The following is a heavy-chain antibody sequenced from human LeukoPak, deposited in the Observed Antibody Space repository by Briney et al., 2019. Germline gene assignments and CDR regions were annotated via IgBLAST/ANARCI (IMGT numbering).Heavy chain of an antibody. CDR2: IKSRTDGGTT. Sequence: GGSLRLSCAASGFTFSNAWMSWVRQAPGKGLAWVGHIKSRTDGGTTDYAAPVKGRFTISRDDSKNTLYLQMNSLKTEDTAVYYCATVPRSSWNWYFDLWGRGTLVTVSS. CDR1: GFTFSNAW. J-gene: IGHJ2*01. D-gene: IGHD6-13*01. CDR3: ATVPRSSWNWYFDL. V-gene: IGHV3-15*01.